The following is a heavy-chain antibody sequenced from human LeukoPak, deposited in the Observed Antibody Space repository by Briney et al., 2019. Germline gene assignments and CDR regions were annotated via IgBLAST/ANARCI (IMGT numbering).Heavy chain of an antibody. D-gene: IGHD2-15*01. CDR1: GGSISSGYW. CDR2: IIDSGST. V-gene: IGHV4-4*02. J-gene: IGHJ4*02. CDR3: ATYGPTSGGYTFEY. Sequence: SETLSLTCAVSGGSISSGYWWSWVRQHPMKGLEWVGDIIDSGSTNYNPSLKGRISISLDKTKKQFSLNVTSVTAADTAGYYCATYGPTSGGYTFEYWGQGILVTVSS.